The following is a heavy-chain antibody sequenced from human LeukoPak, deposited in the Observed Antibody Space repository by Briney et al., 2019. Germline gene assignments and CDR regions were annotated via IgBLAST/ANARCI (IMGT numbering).Heavy chain of an antibody. CDR2: IYYSGST. CDR3: ARGRGGYSGYAFDY. D-gene: IGHD5-12*01. V-gene: IGHV4-59*08. CDR1: GGSISSSY. Sequence: SETLSLTCTVSGGSISSSYWSWIRQPPGKGLEWIGYIYYSGSTNYNSSLKSRVTISVDTSKNQFSLKLSSVTAADTAVYYCARGRGGYSGYAFDYWGQGTLVTVSS. J-gene: IGHJ4*02.